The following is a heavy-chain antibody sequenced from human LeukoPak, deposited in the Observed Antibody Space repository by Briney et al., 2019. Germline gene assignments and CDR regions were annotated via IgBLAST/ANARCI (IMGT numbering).Heavy chain of an antibody. CDR1: GYTFTDYY. CDR3: ATGSDSSGWYDDY. V-gene: IGHV1-69-2*01. CDR2: ADPEDGET. D-gene: IGHD6-19*01. Sequence: ASVKVSCKASGYTFTDYYMHWVQQAPGTGLEWMGRADPEDGETIYAEKFQGRVTITADTSTDTAYMELSSLRSEDTAVYYCATGSDSSGWYDDYWGQGTLVTVSS. J-gene: IGHJ4*02.